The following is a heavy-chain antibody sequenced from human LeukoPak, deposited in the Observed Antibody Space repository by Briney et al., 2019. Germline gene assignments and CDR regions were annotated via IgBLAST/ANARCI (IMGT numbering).Heavy chain of an antibody. J-gene: IGHJ4*02. CDR3: ARDGSGEWPIGY. Sequence: GGSLRLSCVASGFSFSDHWMNWFRQAPGKGLEWVATIKKDGSQQYYMDSVKGRFTVSRDNAKNSVYLQMNSLRAEDTAVYYCARDGSGEWPIGYWGQGTLVTVSS. D-gene: IGHD3-10*01. CDR1: GFSFSDHW. V-gene: IGHV3-7*01. CDR2: IKKDGSQQ.